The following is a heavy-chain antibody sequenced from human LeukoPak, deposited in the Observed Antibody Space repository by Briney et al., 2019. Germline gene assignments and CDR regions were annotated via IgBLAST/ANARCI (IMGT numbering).Heavy chain of an antibody. CDR2: INHSGST. J-gene: IGHJ4*02. V-gene: IGHV4-34*01. D-gene: IGHD6-19*01. CDR1: GGSFSGYY. CDR3: ARCLYSSGWYGDY. Sequence: SETLSLTCAVYGGSFSGYYWSWIRQPPGKGLEWIGEINHSGSTNYNPSLKSRVTISVDTSKNQFSLKLSSVTAADTAVYYCARCLYSSGWYGDYWGQGTLVTVSS.